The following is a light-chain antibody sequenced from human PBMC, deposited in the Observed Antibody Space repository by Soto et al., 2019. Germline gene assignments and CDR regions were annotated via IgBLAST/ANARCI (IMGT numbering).Light chain of an antibody. Sequence: EIVLTQSPGTLSLSPGERATLSCRASQSVSSSYLAWYQQKPGQAPRLLIYGASSRATGIPDTFSGSGSGTDFTLTISRLEPEDFAVYYCPQYGSSPGTFGGGTKVEIK. J-gene: IGKJ4*01. CDR2: GAS. CDR3: PQYGSSPGT. V-gene: IGKV3-20*01. CDR1: QSVSSSY.